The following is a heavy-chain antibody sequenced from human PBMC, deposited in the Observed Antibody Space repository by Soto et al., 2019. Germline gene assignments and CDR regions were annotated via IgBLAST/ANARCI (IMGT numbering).Heavy chain of an antibody. CDR3: ARERYYDFWSGYYPDWFDP. J-gene: IGHJ5*02. D-gene: IGHD3-3*01. CDR1: GYSISSGYY. Sequence: SETLSLTCTVSGYSISSGYYWGWIRQPPGKGLEWIGSIYHSGSTYYNPSLKSRVTISVDTSKNQFPLKLSSVTAADTAVYYCARERYYDFWSGYYPDWFDPWGQGTLVTVSS. V-gene: IGHV4-38-2*02. CDR2: IYHSGST.